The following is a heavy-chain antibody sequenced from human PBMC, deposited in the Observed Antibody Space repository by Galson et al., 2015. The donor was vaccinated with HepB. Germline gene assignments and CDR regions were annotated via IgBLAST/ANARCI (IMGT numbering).Heavy chain of an antibody. CDR2: INSGSGNT. CDR1: GYTFTSYA. CDR3: VRGLGSSTTWYNH. J-gene: IGHJ5*02. Sequence: SVKVSCKASGYTFTSYAMHWVRQAPGQGLEWMGWINSGSGNTRYSQKFQDRVTITRGTSANTAYMELSSLASEDTGVYYCVRGLGSSTTWYNHWGQGTLVTVSS. D-gene: IGHD2-2*01. V-gene: IGHV1-3*01.